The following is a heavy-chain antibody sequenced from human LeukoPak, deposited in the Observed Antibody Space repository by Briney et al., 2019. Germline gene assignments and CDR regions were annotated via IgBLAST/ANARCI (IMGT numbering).Heavy chain of an antibody. CDR1: GFTVSSNY. J-gene: IGHJ4*02. V-gene: IGHV3-53*01. Sequence: GGSLRLSCAASGFTVSSNYMSWVRQAPGKVLELVSVIYSGGSTYYADSVKGRFTISRDNSKNTLYLQMNSLRAEDTAVYYCARDACGGDCYGLDYWGQGTLVTVSS. D-gene: IGHD2-21*02. CDR3: ARDACGGDCYGLDY. CDR2: IYSGGST.